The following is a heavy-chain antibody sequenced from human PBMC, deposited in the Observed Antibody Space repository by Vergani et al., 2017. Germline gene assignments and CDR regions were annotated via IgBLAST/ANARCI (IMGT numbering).Heavy chain of an antibody. Sequence: QVQLVQSGAEVKKPGASVKVSCKASGYTFTGYYMHWVRQAPGQGLEWMGWIIPIFGTANYAQKFQGRVTITADESTSTAYMELSSLRSEDTAVYYCAREGEAAQTSYYYYYGMDVWGQGTTVTVSS. V-gene: IGHV1-69*01. CDR2: IIPIFGTA. J-gene: IGHJ6*02. CDR1: GYTFTGYY. D-gene: IGHD6-6*01. CDR3: AREGEAAQTSYYYYYGMDV.